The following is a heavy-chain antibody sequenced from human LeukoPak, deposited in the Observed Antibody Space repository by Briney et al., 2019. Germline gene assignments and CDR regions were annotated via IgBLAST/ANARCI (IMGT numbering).Heavy chain of an antibody. J-gene: IGHJ4*02. D-gene: IGHD1-26*01. CDR1: GFTFDNYR. V-gene: IGHV3-23*01. CDR3: TKRVKYGGTWDHFAD. Sequence: PGGSLRFSGSASGFTFDNYRMGWLRQAPGKGLEWVSTVNADGGNTYYADSVKGRFTISRDNSKSTLILQMNSLRVEDTALYYCTKRVKYGGTWDHFADWGQGTLVTVSS. CDR2: VNADGGNT.